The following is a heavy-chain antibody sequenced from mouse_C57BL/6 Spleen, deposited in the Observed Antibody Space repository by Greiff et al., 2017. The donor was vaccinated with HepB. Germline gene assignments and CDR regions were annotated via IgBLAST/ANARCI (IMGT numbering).Heavy chain of an antibody. CDR2: IYPGDGDT. CDR3: ARGYGSSPWYFDV. V-gene: IGHV1-82*01. D-gene: IGHD1-1*01. CDR1: GYAFSSSW. Sequence: QVQLKQSGPELVKPGASVKISCKASGYAFSSSWMNWVKQRPGKGLEWIGRIYPGDGDTNYNGKFKGKATLTADKSSSTAYMQLSSLTSEDSAVYFCARGYGSSPWYFDVWGTGTTVTVSS. J-gene: IGHJ1*03.